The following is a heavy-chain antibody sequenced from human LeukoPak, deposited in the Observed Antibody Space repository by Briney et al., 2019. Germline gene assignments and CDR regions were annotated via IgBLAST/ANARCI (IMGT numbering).Heavy chain of an antibody. D-gene: IGHD5/OR15-5a*01. CDR1: GFTVNNNY. CDR2: IYSNGNT. J-gene: IGHJ1*01. V-gene: IGHV3-66*02. CDR3: AVSPRTPVSA. Sequence: PGGSLRLSCAVSGFTVNNNYMTWVRQAPGKGLEWVSVIYSNGNTYYADSVKGRFTISRDNAKNSVYLQMNNLRSEDTAMYHCAVSPRTPVSAWGQGTLVTVSS.